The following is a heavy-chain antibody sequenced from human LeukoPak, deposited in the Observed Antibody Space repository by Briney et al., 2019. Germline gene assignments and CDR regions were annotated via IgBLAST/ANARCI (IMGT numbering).Heavy chain of an antibody. Sequence: GGSLRHSCAGSGFIFSNYTMSWVRQAPGQGLEWVSTISNSGDATFYADAVKGRFTISRDNSKNTLYLQMYSLRAEDTAIYYCAKAPPYTKYFDYWGQGTLLTVSS. D-gene: IGHD1-1*01. CDR1: GFIFSNYT. V-gene: IGHV3-23*01. CDR2: ISNSGDAT. CDR3: AKAPPYTKYFDY. J-gene: IGHJ4*02.